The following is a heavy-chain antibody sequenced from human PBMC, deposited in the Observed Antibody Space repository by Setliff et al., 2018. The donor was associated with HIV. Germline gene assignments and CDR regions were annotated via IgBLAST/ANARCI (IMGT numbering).Heavy chain of an antibody. CDR2: IFYTGST. CDR3: ARGSTGTWHFDF. CDR1: GGSISSGDYY. J-gene: IGHJ4*02. V-gene: IGHV4-31*01. Sequence: SETLSLTCNVSGGSISSGDYYWTWIRQHPGKGLEWIGYIFYTGSTYYNPSLKSLVTMSIDTSKNHLSLTMTSVTAADTAVYYCARGSTGTWHFDFWGQGTLVTVSS.